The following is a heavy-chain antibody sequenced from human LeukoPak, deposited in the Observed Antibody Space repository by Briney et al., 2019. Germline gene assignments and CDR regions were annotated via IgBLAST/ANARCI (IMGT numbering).Heavy chain of an antibody. J-gene: IGHJ2*01. CDR1: GYTFTSYY. D-gene: IGHD3-22*01. Sequence: ASVKVSCKASGYTFTSYYMHWVRQAPGQGLEWMGIINPSGGSTSYAQKFQGRVTMTRDTSTSTVYMELSSLRSEDTALYYCAKDNRTPYYYDSSGYWYFDLWGRGTLVTVSS. V-gene: IGHV1-46*01. CDR3: AKDNRTPYYYDSSGYWYFDL. CDR2: INPSGGST.